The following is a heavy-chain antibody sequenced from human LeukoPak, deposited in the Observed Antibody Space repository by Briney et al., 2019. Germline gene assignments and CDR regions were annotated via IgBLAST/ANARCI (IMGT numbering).Heavy chain of an antibody. CDR1: GFTFGTHA. V-gene: IGHV3-23*01. Sequence: GGSLRLSCAASGFTFGTHAMTWVRQAPGKGLEWVSGMSGRGDTSYYADSVKGRFAISRDNSKNTLFLQMNSLRAEDTAVYYCAKLAGIRGWFVYYFDYWGQGTLVTVS. D-gene: IGHD6-19*01. CDR2: MSGRGDTS. J-gene: IGHJ4*02. CDR3: AKLAGIRGWFVYYFDY.